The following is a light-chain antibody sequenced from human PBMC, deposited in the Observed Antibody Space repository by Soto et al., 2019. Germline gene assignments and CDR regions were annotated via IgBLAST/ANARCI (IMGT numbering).Light chain of an antibody. CDR3: QQRSNWPLT. V-gene: IGKV3-11*01. CDR2: DAS. J-gene: IGKJ4*01. CDR1: QSINSH. Sequence: EIVLTQSPTTLSLSPGERATLSCRASQSINSHLAWYQQKAGQAPRLLMYDASNRATDIPARFSGSGSGTDFTLTISSLDPEDFAVYYCQQRSNWPLTFGRGTKVEIK.